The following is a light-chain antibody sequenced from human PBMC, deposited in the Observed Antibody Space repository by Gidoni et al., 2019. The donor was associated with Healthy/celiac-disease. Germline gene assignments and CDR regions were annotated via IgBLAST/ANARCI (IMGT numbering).Light chain of an antibody. Sequence: AIRMTQSPSSFSASTGDRVTITCRASKGISSDLAWYQQKPGKAPKLLIYAASTLQSGVPSRFSGSGSGTDFTLTISCLQSEDFATYYCQQYYSYPRTFXQXTKVEIK. CDR3: QQYYSYPRT. CDR1: KGISSD. CDR2: AAS. J-gene: IGKJ1*01. V-gene: IGKV1-8*01.